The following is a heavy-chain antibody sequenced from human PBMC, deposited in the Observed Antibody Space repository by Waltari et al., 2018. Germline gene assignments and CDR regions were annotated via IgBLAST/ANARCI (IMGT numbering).Heavy chain of an antibody. Sequence: EVQLVESGGGLVQPGGSLSPSCAASGFSLSDYGMNWVRQAPGKGLECLSFISISGPTIHYADSVKGRFTVSRDNTKNSLSLQMNSLRAEDTAVYYCARVWGVTTSDFWGQGTLVTVSS. J-gene: IGHJ4*02. CDR3: ARVWGVTTSDF. D-gene: IGHD4-17*01. CDR1: GFSLSDYG. V-gene: IGHV3-48*03. CDR2: ISISGPTI.